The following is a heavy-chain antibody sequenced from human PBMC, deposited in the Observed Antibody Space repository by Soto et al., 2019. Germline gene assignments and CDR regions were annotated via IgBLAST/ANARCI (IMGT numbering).Heavy chain of an antibody. V-gene: IGHV4-59*08. D-gene: IGHD3-10*01. CDR3: ARLWGWFGDY. CDR2: IYYSEST. J-gene: IGHJ4*02. CDR1: GGSISSYY. Sequence: QVQLQESGPGLVKPSETLSLTCTVSGGSISSYYWSSIRQPPGKGLEWIGYIYYSESTNYNPSLKSRVTISVDTSKNQFSLKLSSVTPADTAVYYCARLWGWFGDYWGQGTLVTVSS.